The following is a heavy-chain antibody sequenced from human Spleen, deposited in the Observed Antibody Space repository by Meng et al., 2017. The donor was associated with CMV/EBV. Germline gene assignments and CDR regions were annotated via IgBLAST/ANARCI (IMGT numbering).Heavy chain of an antibody. CDR1: GFTFSRYW. Sequence: GESRKISCAASGFTFSRYWMSWVRQAPGKGLEWVANIKQDGSEKDYVDSVKGRFTIARDNAKNSVYLQMNSLRAEDTAVYYCARDKGYCGSSCYEVGDAMDDWGQGTTVTVSS. V-gene: IGHV3-7*01. CDR3: ARDKGYCGSSCYEVGDAMDD. CDR2: IKQDGSEK. J-gene: IGHJ6*02. D-gene: IGHD3-22*01.